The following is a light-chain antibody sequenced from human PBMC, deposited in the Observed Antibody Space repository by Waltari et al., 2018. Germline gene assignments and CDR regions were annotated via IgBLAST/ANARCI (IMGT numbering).Light chain of an antibody. V-gene: IGLV2-23*01. Sequence: QSALTQPASVSGSPGQSITISCTGTSRDVGTYNLVSCYQLHPGKAPKPIIYESPKRPSGVSSRFSGSKSGNTASLTISGLQAEDEADYYCCSFAGSSPHVVFGGGTKLTVL. CDR1: SRDVGTYNL. CDR2: ESP. CDR3: CSFAGSSPHVV. J-gene: IGLJ2*01.